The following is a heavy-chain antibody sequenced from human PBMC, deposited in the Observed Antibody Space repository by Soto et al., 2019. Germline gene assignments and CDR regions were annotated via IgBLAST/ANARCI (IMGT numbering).Heavy chain of an antibody. J-gene: IGHJ1*01. Sequence: QVQLVESGGGVVQPGRSLRLSCAASGFTFSSYGMHWVRQAPGKGLEWVAVIWYDGSNKYYADSVKGRFTISRDNSKNXXXXXXXXXXXXXXXXXXXXXXXXYYGSGXXYFQHWGQVTLVTVSS. CDR2: IWYDGSNK. D-gene: IGHD3-10*01. CDR1: GFTFSSYG. CDR3: XXXXXYYGSGXXYFQH. V-gene: IGHV3-33*01.